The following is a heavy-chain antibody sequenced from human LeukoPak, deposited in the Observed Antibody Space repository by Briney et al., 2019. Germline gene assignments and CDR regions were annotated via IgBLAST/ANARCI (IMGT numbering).Heavy chain of an antibody. CDR3: AREFQYYYGSGSRGNWFDP. J-gene: IGHJ5*02. Sequence: GGSLRLSCAASGFIFSDYGMSWVRQAPGKGLEWVSRITSDGRTTSYADSVKGRFTISRDNSKNTLYLQMNSLRAEDTAVYYCAREFQYYYGSGSRGNWFDPWGQGTLVTVSS. CDR1: GFIFSDYG. CDR2: ITSDGRTT. V-gene: IGHV3-74*01. D-gene: IGHD3-10*01.